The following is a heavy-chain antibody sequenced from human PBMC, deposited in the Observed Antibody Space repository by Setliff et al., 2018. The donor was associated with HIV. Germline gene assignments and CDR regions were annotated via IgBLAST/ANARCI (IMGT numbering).Heavy chain of an antibody. Sequence: SVKVSCKTSGGTLTNYVITWVRQAPGQGLEWMGMIIPMYNIPTYAQKFQGRVTMTTDTSTSTAYMELRSLRSDDTAVYYCATYHYYDSSAYYVDLYYFDYWGQGTLVTVSS. V-gene: IGHV1-69*04. CDR3: ATYHYYDSSAYYVDLYYFDY. CDR1: GGTLTNYV. J-gene: IGHJ4*02. CDR2: IIPMYNIP. D-gene: IGHD3-22*01.